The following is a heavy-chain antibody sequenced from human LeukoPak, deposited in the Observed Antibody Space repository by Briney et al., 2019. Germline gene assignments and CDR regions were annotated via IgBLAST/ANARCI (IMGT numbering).Heavy chain of an antibody. J-gene: IGHJ6*03. CDR3: ARADSFYYHYMDV. V-gene: IGHV1-2*02. Sequence: ASVKVSCKASGYTFTGYYMHWVRQAPGQGLEWMGWINPNSGGTNYAQKFQGRVTMTRDTSISTAYMELSRLRSDDTAVYYCARADSFYYHYMDVWGKGTTVTVSS. CDR2: INPNSGGT. CDR1: GYTFTGYY.